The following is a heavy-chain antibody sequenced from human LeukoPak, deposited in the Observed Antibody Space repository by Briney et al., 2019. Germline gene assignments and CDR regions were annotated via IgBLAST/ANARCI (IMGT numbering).Heavy chain of an antibody. Sequence: GGSLRLSCAASGFTFSSYWMHWVRQAPGKGLEWAAVISYDGGNKYYADSVRGRFTISRDNSKKTLYLQMDSLRGEDTAVYYCAKVTVAVADNYYYYGMDVWGQGTTVTVSS. V-gene: IGHV3-30*18. J-gene: IGHJ6*02. CDR3: AKVTVAVADNYYYYGMDV. D-gene: IGHD6-19*01. CDR1: GFTFSSYW. CDR2: ISYDGGNK.